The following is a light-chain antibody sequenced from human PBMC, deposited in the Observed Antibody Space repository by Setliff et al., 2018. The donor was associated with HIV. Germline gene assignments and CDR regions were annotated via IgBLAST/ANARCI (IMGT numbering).Light chain of an antibody. J-gene: IGLJ1*01. CDR2: EVS. CDR1: SSDVGSYDL. Sequence: QSVLTQPASVSGSPGQSIAISCTGTSSDVGSYDLVSWYQQHPGKAPKLVIHEVSKRPSGVSYRFSGSKSGNTASPTISGLQAEDEATYYCCSYAGRTTFIFGSGTKVTVL. CDR3: CSYAGRTTFI. V-gene: IGLV2-23*02.